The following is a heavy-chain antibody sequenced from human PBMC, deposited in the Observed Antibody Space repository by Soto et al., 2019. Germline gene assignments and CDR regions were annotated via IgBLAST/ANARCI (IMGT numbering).Heavy chain of an antibody. CDR2: IKQDGSEQ. Sequence: EVQLVESGGGLVQPGGSLRLSCAASGFTFSGYWMSWVRQAPGKGLEWVSNIKQDGSEQFYVDSVKGRFTISRDNAKNSLYLHMNILRAEDTAVYYFAREAVWGQGTTVTVSS. CDR3: AREAV. V-gene: IGHV3-7*05. CDR1: GFTFSGYW. J-gene: IGHJ6*02.